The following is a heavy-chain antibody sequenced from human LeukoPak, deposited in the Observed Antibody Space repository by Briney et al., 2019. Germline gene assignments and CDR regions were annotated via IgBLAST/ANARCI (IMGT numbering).Heavy chain of an antibody. CDR2: INPNSGGT. CDR3: ARNGEIFGVVIRYYYMDV. J-gene: IGHJ6*03. D-gene: IGHD3-3*01. V-gene: IGHV1-2*02. CDR1: GYTFTSYY. Sequence: ASVKVSCKASGYTFTSYYMHWVRQAPGQGLEWMGWINPNSGGTNYAQKFQGRVTMTRDTSISTAYMELSRLRSDDTAVYYCARNGEIFGVVIRYYYMDVWGKGTTVTVSS.